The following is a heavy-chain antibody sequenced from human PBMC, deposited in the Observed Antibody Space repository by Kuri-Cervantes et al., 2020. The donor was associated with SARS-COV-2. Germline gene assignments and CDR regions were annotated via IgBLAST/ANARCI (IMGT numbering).Heavy chain of an antibody. V-gene: IGHV1-2*02. J-gene: IGHJ3*02. D-gene: IGHD3-16*02. CDR2: INPNSGGT. Sequence: ASVKVSCKVSGYTLTELSMHWVRQAPGKGLEWMGWINPNSGGTNYAQKFQGRATMTRDTSISTAYMELSRLRSDDTAVYYCARGDYVWGSYRPFNLDAFDIWGQGTMVTVSS. CDR1: GYTLTELS. CDR3: ARGDYVWGSYRPFNLDAFDI.